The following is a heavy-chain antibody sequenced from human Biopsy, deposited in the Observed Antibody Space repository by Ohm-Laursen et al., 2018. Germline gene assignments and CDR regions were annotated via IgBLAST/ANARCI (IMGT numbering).Heavy chain of an antibody. CDR3: ARGSGYFKLDV. J-gene: IGHJ6*02. D-gene: IGHD5-12*01. Sequence: SETLSLTCAVNGGSSSGYFWNWIRQPPGKGLEWIGEINQRGSTKYNPSLKRRATLSADSSNSQFSLRLTSVTAADTAIYYCARGSGYFKLDVWGQGTTVTVSS. CDR1: GGSSSGYF. CDR2: INQRGST. V-gene: IGHV4-34*01.